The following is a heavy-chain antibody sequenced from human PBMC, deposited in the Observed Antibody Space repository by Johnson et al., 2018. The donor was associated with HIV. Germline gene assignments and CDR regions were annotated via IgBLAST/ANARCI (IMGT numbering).Heavy chain of an antibody. CDR3: ARLNIAFDI. Sequence: EVQVVESGGGVVQPGGSLRLSCAASGFTFSSYAMSWVRQAPGKGLEWVSAISGSGDSTYYADSVKGRFTISRDTATKSLYLQMNSLRVEDTAVYYCARLNIAFDIWGQGTMVTVSS. CDR1: GFTFSSYA. V-gene: IGHV3-23*04. CDR2: ISGSGDST. J-gene: IGHJ3*02. D-gene: IGHD2/OR15-2a*01.